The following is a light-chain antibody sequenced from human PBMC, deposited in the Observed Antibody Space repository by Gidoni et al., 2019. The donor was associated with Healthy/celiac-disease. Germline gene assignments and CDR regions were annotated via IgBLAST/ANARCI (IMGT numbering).Light chain of an antibody. CDR1: QSVSSY. Sequence: IVLTQSPATLSLSPGERATRSCRASQSVSSYLAWHQQKPGQAPRLLIYDASNRATGIPARFSGSGSGTDFTLTISSLEPEDFAVYYCQQRSNFLTFGGGTKVEIK. CDR3: QQRSNFLT. CDR2: DAS. J-gene: IGKJ4*01. V-gene: IGKV3-11*01.